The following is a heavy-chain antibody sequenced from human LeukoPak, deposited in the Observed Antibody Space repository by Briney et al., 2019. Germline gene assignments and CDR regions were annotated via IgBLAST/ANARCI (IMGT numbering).Heavy chain of an antibody. CDR3: VKFGVDYDMGV. CDR2: IHYRGRA. J-gene: IGHJ6*02. CDR1: VHLNRVSH. Sequence: SDTLSLPCTLWVHLNRVSHWTGPRQPPGRALEWIGQIHYRGRADYNPSLKRRITISVDTSKNKMSLTLTSVTAADTAIYYCVKFGVDYDMGVWGQGTTVTVSS. V-gene: IGHV4-59*07. D-gene: IGHD3-16*01.